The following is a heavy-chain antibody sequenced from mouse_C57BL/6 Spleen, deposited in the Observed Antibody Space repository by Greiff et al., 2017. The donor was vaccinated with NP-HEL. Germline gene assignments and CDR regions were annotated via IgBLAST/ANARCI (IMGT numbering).Heavy chain of an antibody. D-gene: IGHD1-1*01. J-gene: IGHJ2*01. V-gene: IGHV1-67*01. CDR2: ISTYYGDA. CDR3: ARIGAHDGSSERDYFDY. Sequence: VQLQQSGPELVRPGVSVKISCKGSGYTFTDYAMHWVKQSHAKSLEWIGVISTYYGDASYNQKFKDKATMTVDKSSSTAYMELARLTSEDSAVYYCARIGAHDGSSERDYFDYWGQGTTLTVSS. CDR1: GYTFTDYA.